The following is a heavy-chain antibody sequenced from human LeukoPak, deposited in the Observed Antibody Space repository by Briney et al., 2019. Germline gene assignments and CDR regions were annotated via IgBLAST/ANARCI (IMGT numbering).Heavy chain of an antibody. D-gene: IGHD3-16*01. CDR2: IYYSGST. V-gene: IGHV4-39*07. Sequence: PSETLSLTCTVSGGSISSSSYYWGWIRQPPGKGLEWIGSIYYSGSTYYNPSLKSRVTISVDTSKNQFSLKLSSVTAADTAVYYCARGGGNFYYYMDVWGKGTTVIVSS. J-gene: IGHJ6*03. CDR3: ARGGGNFYYYMDV. CDR1: GGSISSSSYY.